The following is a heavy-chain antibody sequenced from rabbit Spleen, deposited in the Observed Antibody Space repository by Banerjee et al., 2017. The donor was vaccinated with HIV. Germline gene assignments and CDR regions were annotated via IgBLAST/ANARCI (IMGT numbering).Heavy chain of an antibody. Sequence: QSLEESGGDLVKPGASLTLTCTASGFTISISDWIYWVRQAPGKGLEWIGYIDPIFGTTYYASWAKGRFTISKTSSTTVTLQMTSLTAADTATYFCAREKSGNYGYDLWGPGHPGHRL. D-gene: IGHD6-1*01. J-gene: IGHJ4*01. CDR2: IDPIFGTT. CDR3: AREKSGNYGYDL. CDR1: GFTISISDW. V-gene: IGHV1S40*01.